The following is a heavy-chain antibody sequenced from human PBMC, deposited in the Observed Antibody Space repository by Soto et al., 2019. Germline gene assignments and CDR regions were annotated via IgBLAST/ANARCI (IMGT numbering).Heavy chain of an antibody. Sequence: GGSLRLSCAASGFTFSSYWMSWVRQAPGKGLEWVANIKQDGSEKYYVDSVKGRFTISRDNAKNSLYLQMNSLRAEDTAVYYCARAVALFANPFDYWGQGTLVTVSS. D-gene: IGHD2-21*01. V-gene: IGHV3-7*05. CDR1: GFTFSSYW. J-gene: IGHJ4*02. CDR2: IKQDGSEK. CDR3: ARAVALFANPFDY.